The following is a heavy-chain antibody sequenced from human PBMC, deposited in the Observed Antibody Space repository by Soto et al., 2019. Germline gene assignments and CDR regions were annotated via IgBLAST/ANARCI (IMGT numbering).Heavy chain of an antibody. V-gene: IGHV5-51*01. Sequence: GESLKISGKGSGYSFTSYWIGGVRQMPGKGLEWMGIIYPGDSDTRYSPSFQGQVTISADKSISTAYLQWSSLKASDTAMYYCARTSAAGKYYYGMDVWGQGTTVTVSS. CDR1: GYSFTSYW. D-gene: IGHD6-13*01. CDR2: IYPGDSDT. CDR3: ARTSAAGKYYYGMDV. J-gene: IGHJ6*02.